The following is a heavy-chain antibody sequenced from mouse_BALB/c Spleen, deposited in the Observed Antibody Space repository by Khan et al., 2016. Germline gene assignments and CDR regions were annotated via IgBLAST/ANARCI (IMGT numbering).Heavy chain of an antibody. CDR2: IDPANGNT. CDR3: ARSEGYDYAWFAY. V-gene: IGHV14-3*02. D-gene: IGHD2-4*01. CDR1: GFNIKDTY. Sequence: VQLKQSGAELVKPGASVKLSCTASGFNIKDTYMHWVKQRPEQGLEWIGRIDPANGNTKYDPKFQGKATITADTSSNTAYLQLSSLTSEDTAVYYCARSEGYDYAWFAYWGQGTLVTVSA. J-gene: IGHJ3*01.